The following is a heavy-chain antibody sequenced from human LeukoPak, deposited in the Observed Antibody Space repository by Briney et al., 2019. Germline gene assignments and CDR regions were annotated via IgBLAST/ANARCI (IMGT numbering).Heavy chain of an antibody. CDR2: ISKSGADA. Sequence: PGGSLRLSCAAFGFTFNNYAINWVRQAPGKGLEWVSVISKSGADAYYAESVKDRFTTSRDNSENTLYLQMNSLRAEDAAIYYCAKDGYGQNWYLDLWGRGTLVTVSS. J-gene: IGHJ2*01. D-gene: IGHD5-12*01. CDR3: AKDGYGQNWYLDL. CDR1: GFTFNNYA. V-gene: IGHV3-23*01.